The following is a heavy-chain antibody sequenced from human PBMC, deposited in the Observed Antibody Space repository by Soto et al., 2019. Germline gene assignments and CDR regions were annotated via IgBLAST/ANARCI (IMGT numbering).Heavy chain of an antibody. CDR3: ARGSGGSPYYYGMDV. J-gene: IGHJ6*02. Sequence: SETLSLTCTVSGGSISSGGYYWSWIRQHPGKGLEWIGYIYYSGSTYYNPSLKSRVTISVDTSKNQFSLKLSSVTAADTAVYYCARGSGGSPYYYGMDVWGQGTTVTVSS. CDR2: IYYSGST. CDR1: GGSISSGGYY. D-gene: IGHD2-15*01. V-gene: IGHV4-31*03.